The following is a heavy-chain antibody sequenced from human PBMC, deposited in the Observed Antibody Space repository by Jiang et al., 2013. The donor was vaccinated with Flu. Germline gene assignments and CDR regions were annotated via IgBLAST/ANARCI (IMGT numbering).Heavy chain of an antibody. Sequence: GPGLVKPSGTLSLTCAVSGGSISSSNWWSWVRQPPGKGLEWIGEIYHSGSTNYNPSLKSRVTISVDKSKNQFSLKLSSVTAADTAVYYCAAYCSGGSCYSFPSYYYGMDVWGKGTTVTVSS. CDR3: AAYCSGGSCYSFPSYYYGMDV. J-gene: IGHJ6*04. V-gene: IGHV4-4*02. CDR2: IYHSGST. CDR1: GGSISSSNW. D-gene: IGHD2-15*01.